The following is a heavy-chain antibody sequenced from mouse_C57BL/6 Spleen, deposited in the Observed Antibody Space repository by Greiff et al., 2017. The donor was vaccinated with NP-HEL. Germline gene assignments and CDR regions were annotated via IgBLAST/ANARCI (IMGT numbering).Heavy chain of an antibody. CDR3: ARGRGYYGYFDG. CDR2: IDPSDSYT. D-gene: IGHD2-2*01. V-gene: IGHV1-50*01. CDR1: GYTFTSYW. Sequence: VQLQQPGAELVKPGASVKLSCKASGYTFTSYWMQWVKQRPGQGLEWIGEIDPSDSYTNYNQKFKGKATLTVDTSSSTAYMQLSSQTSEDSAVYYCARGRGYYGYFDGWGTGTTVTVSA. J-gene: IGHJ1*03.